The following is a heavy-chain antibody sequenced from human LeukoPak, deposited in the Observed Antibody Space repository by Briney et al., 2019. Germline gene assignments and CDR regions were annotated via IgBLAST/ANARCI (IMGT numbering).Heavy chain of an antibody. CDR2: ISSSGSTI. J-gene: IGHJ4*02. CDR1: GFTFSDYY. CDR3: ARADDYDYVWGSYQKSPVDY. V-gene: IGHV3-11*04. D-gene: IGHD3-16*02. Sequence: GGSLRLSCAASGFTFSDYYMSWIRKAPGKGLEWVSYISSSGSTIYYADSVKGRFTISRDNAKNSLYLQMNSLRAEDTAVYYCARADDYDYVWGSYQKSPVDYWGQGTLVTVSS.